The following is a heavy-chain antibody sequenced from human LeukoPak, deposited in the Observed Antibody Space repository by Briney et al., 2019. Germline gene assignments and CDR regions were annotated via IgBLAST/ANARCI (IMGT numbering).Heavy chain of an antibody. J-gene: IGHJ4*02. V-gene: IGHV3-21*01. CDR2: ISSSSSYI. D-gene: IGHD5-24*01. CDR3: ARVEMATIIDY. CDR1: GFTFSSYS. Sequence: TGGSLRLSCAASGFTFSSYSMNWVRQAPGKGLEWVSSISSSSSYIYYADSVKGRFTISRDNAKNSLYLQMNSLGAEDTAVYYCARVEMATIIDYWGQGTLVTVSS.